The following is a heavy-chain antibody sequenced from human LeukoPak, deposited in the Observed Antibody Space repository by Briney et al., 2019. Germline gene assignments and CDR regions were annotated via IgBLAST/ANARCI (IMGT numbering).Heavy chain of an antibody. V-gene: IGHV3-23*01. CDR3: AKWAMIVVVTLPYFDY. Sequence: GGSLRLSCAASGFTFSSYAMSWVRQAPGKGLEWVSAISGSGGSTYYADSVKGRFTISRDNSKNTLYLQMNSLRAEDTAVYYCAKWAMIVVVTLPYFDYWGQGTLVTVSP. D-gene: IGHD3-22*01. CDR1: GFTFSSYA. J-gene: IGHJ4*02. CDR2: ISGSGGST.